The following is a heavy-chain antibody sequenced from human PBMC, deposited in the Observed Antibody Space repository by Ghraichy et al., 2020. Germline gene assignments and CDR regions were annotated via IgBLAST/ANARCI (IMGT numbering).Heavy chain of an antibody. D-gene: IGHD5-12*01. CDR1: GYTFTSHG. Sequence: ASVTVSCKTSGYTFTSHGIGWVRQAPGQGLEWMGWISPYNTNTHSAQKFQGRVILTSDTSTSTAYLELRSLRSDDTAVYFCARDSRYDWARELDYWGQGSLVTVSS. CDR2: ISPYNTNT. J-gene: IGHJ4*02. V-gene: IGHV1-18*01. CDR3: ARDSRYDWARELDY.